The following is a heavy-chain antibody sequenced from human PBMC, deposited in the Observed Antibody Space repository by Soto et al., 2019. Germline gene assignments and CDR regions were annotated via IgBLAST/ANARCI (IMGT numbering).Heavy chain of an antibody. Sequence: QLQLQESGSGLVKPSQTLSLTCAVSGGSISRGGYSWSWIRQPPGKGLEWIGYIYHSGSTYYNPSLKSRVTISVDRSKNQFSLKLSSVTAADTAVYYCARGGYYGSGSYYNPPPYYYGMDVWGQGTTVTVSS. D-gene: IGHD3-10*01. J-gene: IGHJ6*02. CDR2: IYHSGST. CDR3: ARGGYYGSGSYYNPPPYYYGMDV. CDR1: GGSISRGGYS. V-gene: IGHV4-30-2*01.